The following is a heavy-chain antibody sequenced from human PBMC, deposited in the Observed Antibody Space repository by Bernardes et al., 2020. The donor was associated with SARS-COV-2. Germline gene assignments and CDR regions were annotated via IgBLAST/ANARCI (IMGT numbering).Heavy chain of an antibody. D-gene: IGHD3-22*01. CDR2: IYWDDDQ. J-gene: IGHJ4*02. CDR1: GFSHSPAGVG. CDR3: AHRASFYDDDDFYYSGFDY. Sequence: SGHTLSKPTQTLTLTCPFSGFSHSPAGVGVAWIRQPPGKALEWLALIYWDDDQRYSPSLRSRLTITKDTSKSQVVLRMTDMDPVDTATYYCAHRASFYDDDDFYYSGFDYGGQGTLVTVSS. V-gene: IGHV2-5*02.